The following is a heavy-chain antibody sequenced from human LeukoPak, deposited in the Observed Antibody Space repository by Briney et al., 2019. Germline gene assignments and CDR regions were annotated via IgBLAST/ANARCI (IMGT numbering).Heavy chain of an antibody. CDR2: IYYSGST. CDR3: AREVRGQLGYFDY. J-gene: IGHJ4*02. V-gene: IGHV4-61*01. CDR1: GGSISSSSYY. D-gene: IGHD6-13*01. Sequence: NSPETLSLTCTVSGGSISSSSYYWSWIRQPPGKGLEWIGYIYYSGSTNYNPSLKSRVTISVDTSKNQFSLKLSSVTAADTAVYYCAREVRGQLGYFDYWGQGTLVTVSS.